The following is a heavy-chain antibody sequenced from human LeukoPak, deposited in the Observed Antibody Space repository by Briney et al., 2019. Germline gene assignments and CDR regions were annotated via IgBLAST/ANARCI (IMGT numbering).Heavy chain of an antibody. CDR3: ARANTIFGVVISYYYYYMDV. D-gene: IGHD3-3*01. CDR1: GYTFTSYD. J-gene: IGHJ6*03. Sequence: GASVKVSCKDSGYTFTSYDINWVRQATGQGLEWMGWMNPNSGNTGYAQKFQGRVTITRNTSISTAYMELSSLRSEDTAVYYCARANTIFGVVISYYYYYMDVWGKGTTVTVSS. V-gene: IGHV1-8*03. CDR2: MNPNSGNT.